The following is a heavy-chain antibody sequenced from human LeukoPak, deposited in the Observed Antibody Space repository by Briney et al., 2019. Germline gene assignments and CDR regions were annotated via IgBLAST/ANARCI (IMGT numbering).Heavy chain of an antibody. CDR3: TRIYGTTPDY. D-gene: IGHD1-1*01. CDR2: INTDGSGT. Sequence: PGGSLRLACAASGFTFRSDWMSWVRQSPEKGLEWAANINTDGSGTYYVDSVKGRFIISRDNTKNSLYLQMNSLRVEDTAVYYCTRIYGTTPDYWGQGTLVTVSS. V-gene: IGHV3-7*01. CDR1: GFTFRSDW. J-gene: IGHJ4*02.